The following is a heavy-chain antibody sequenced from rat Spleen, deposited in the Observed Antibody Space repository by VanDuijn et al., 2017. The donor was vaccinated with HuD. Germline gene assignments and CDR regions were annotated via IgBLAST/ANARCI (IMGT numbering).Heavy chain of an antibody. CDR1: GYSITSSYR. J-gene: IGHJ1*01. Sequence: EVQLQESGPGLVKPSQSLSLTCSVTGYSITSSYRWNWIRKFPGNRLEWMGYINSAGSTNYNPSLKSRISITRDTSKNQFFLQLNSVTTEDTATYYCARHSSSDYWGPGTMVTVSS. D-gene: IGHD1-2*01. CDR2: INSAGST. CDR3: ARHSSSDY. V-gene: IGHV3-3*01.